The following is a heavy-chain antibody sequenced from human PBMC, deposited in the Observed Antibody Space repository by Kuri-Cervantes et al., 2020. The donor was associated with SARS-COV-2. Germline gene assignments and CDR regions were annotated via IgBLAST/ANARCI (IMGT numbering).Heavy chain of an antibody. CDR3: ARLGYPVVVVAATLPPYYFDY. Sequence: SQTLSLTCAVHDESFSGYYWSWIRQPPGKGLEWIGEISHIGSTNYNPSPKSRLTISVDTSKNQFSLKLSSVTAADTAVYYCARLGYPVVVVAATLPPYYFDYWGQGTLVTVSS. J-gene: IGHJ4*02. D-gene: IGHD2-15*01. V-gene: IGHV4-34*01. CDR1: DESFSGYY. CDR2: ISHIGST.